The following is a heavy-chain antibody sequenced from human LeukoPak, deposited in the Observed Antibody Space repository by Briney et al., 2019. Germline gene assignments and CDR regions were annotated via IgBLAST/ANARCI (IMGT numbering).Heavy chain of an antibody. D-gene: IGHD3-3*01. Sequence: SETLSLTCTVSGGSISSYYWSWIRQPAGKGLEWIGRIYTSGSTNYNPSLKGRVTMSVDTSKNQFSLKLSSVTAADTAVYYCARQQQYYDFWSGYYRFDPWGQGTLITVSS. V-gene: IGHV4-4*07. CDR2: IYTSGST. CDR3: ARQQQYYDFWSGYYRFDP. J-gene: IGHJ5*02. CDR1: GGSISSYY.